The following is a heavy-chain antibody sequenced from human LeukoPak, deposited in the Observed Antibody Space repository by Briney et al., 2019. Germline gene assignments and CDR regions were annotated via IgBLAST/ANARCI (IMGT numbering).Heavy chain of an antibody. CDR1: GGSISSGGYY. D-gene: IGHD3-22*01. CDR3: ARGRAGGKPHSDFYYVRRGGWFDP. CDR2: IYYSGST. J-gene: IGHJ5*02. V-gene: IGHV4-31*03. Sequence: PSQTLSLTCTVSGGSISSGGYYWSWIRQHPGKGLEWIGYIYYSGSTDYNPSLKSRVTMSLDTSKNQFSLKLSSVTAADTAVYYCARGRAGGKPHSDFYYVRRGGWFDPWGQGTLVTVSS.